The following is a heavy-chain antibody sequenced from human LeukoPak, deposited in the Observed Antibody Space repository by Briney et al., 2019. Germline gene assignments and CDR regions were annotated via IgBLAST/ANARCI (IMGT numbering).Heavy chain of an antibody. CDR1: GYSISSGYY. V-gene: IGHV4-38-2*02. J-gene: IGHJ4*02. Sequence: SETLSLTCTVSGYSISSGYYWGWIRQPPGKGPEWIGSIYHSGSTYYNPSLKSRVTISVDTSKNQFSLKLSSVTAADTAVYYCARPGGSGSYSYWGQGTLVTVSS. D-gene: IGHD1-26*01. CDR2: IYHSGST. CDR3: ARPGGSGSYSY.